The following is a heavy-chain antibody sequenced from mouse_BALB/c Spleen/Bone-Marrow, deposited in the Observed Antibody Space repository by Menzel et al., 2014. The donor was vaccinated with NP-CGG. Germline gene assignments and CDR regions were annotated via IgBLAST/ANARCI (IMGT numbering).Heavy chain of an antibody. J-gene: IGHJ3*01. CDR2: INVNGDTT. CDR1: GFTFSSYG. Sequence: EVQLQESGGGLVQPGGSLKHSCAASGFTFSSYGMSWVRQTPDKRLEMIATINVNGDTTYHPDSVKGRFTISRDNVKNTLYLQMSSLKSEDTAMYYCARGYDYSSWFAYWGQGTLVTVSA. V-gene: IGHV5-6-3*01. D-gene: IGHD2-4*01. CDR3: ARGYDYSSWFAY.